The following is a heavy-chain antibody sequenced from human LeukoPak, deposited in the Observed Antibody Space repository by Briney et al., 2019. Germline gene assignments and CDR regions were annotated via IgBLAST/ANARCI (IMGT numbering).Heavy chain of an antibody. V-gene: IGHV3-49*04. CDR3: TRDSGSYYPWYFDL. D-gene: IGHD1-26*01. CDR2: IRSKAYGGTT. CDR1: GFTFGDYA. Sequence: PGRSLRLSCTASGFTFGDYAMSWVRQAPGKGLEWVGFIRSKAYGGTTEYAASVKGRFTISRDDSKSIAYLQMNSLKTEDTAVYYCTRDSGSYYPWYFDLWGRGTLVTVSS. J-gene: IGHJ2*01.